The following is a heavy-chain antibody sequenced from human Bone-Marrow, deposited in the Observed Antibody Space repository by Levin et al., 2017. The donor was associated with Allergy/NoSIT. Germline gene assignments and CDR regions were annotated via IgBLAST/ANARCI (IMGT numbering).Heavy chain of an antibody. J-gene: IGHJ5*02. D-gene: IGHD4-17*01. V-gene: IGHV1-46*01. CDR2: MNPSTDRT. CDR3: ARYPAFSGDYENWFDP. Sequence: GESLKISCKTSGYTFTNYFVHWVRQAPGQGLEWMGIMNPSTDRTTYAQRFQGRISVTMDTSTSTIYLELSSLRPDDTAVYYCARYPAFSGDYENWFDPWGQGTLVTVSS. CDR1: GYTFTNYF.